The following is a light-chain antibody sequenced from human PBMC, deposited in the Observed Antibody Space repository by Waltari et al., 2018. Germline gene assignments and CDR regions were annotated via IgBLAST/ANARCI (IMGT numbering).Light chain of an antibody. CDR1: QSISSW. CDR3: QQYNSVPLT. Sequence: DIQMTQSPSTLSASVADRVTMTCRGSQSISSWLTWYQQKPGKAPKLLIYKASSLESGVPSRFSGSGSGTEFTLTISSLQPDDFATYYCQQYNSVPLTFGGGTEVEIK. V-gene: IGKV1-5*03. CDR2: KAS. J-gene: IGKJ4*01.